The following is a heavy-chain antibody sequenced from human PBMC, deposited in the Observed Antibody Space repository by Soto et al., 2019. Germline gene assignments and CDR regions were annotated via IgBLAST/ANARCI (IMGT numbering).Heavy chain of an antibody. J-gene: IGHJ4*02. CDR2: IVVGNSNT. V-gene: IGHV1-58*02. CDR1: GYTFTSYA. D-gene: IGHD7-27*01. CDR3: ARRWGTYFDF. Sequence: AXVKVSCKASGYTFTSYAMHWVRQARGHRLEWIGWIVVGNSNTDYDPSLKSRVTISVDTSKNQFSLKLSSVTAADTAVYYCARRWGTYFDFLGQGTLVTVSS.